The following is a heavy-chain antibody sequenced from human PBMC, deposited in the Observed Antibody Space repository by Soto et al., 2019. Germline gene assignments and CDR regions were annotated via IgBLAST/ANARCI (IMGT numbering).Heavy chain of an antibody. Sequence: QVQLVQSGAEVKKPGSSVKVSCKAPGGTFSSYAISWVRQAPGQGLEWMGGVIPIFGTAKYAQKFQGRVTITADESTSTGDMELRSLRSEDTAVYYCARSQGGSSSLDIYYYCYYGMDVWGQGTTVTVSS. CDR3: ARSQGGSSSLDIYYYCYYGMDV. CDR1: GGTFSSYA. J-gene: IGHJ6*02. D-gene: IGHD2-15*01. V-gene: IGHV1-69*01. CDR2: VIPIFGTA.